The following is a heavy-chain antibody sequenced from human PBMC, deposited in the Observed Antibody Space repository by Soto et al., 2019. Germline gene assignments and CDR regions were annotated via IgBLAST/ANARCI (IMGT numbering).Heavy chain of an antibody. CDR3: AAWCVGCGGFSYYCMDG. D-gene: IGHD5-12*01. V-gene: IGHV4-31*03. CDR2: IYYSGST. Sequence: QVQLQESGPGLVKPSQTLSLTCTVSGDSISSGGYYWSWIRQHPGKGLEWIGYIYYSGSTYYNPSIKSRAMLLVDSSKNHCSLQLSSMSASVTGGCYCAAWCVGCGGFSYYCMDGWGRGTSVTLSS. CDR1: GDSISSGGYY. J-gene: IGHJ6*02.